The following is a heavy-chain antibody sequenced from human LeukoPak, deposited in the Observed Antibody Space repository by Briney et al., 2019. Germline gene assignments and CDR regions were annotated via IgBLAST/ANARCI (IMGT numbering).Heavy chain of an antibody. CDR2: INSDGSST. Sequence: GGSLRLSCAASGFTFSSYWMHWVRQAPGKGLVWVSRINSDGSSTSYADSVKGRFTISRDNAKNTLYLQMNSLRAEDTVVYYCARHRSGGSQDDAFDIWGQGTMVTVSS. CDR3: ARHRSGGSQDDAFDI. J-gene: IGHJ3*02. V-gene: IGHV3-74*01. CDR1: GFTFSSYW. D-gene: IGHD2-15*01.